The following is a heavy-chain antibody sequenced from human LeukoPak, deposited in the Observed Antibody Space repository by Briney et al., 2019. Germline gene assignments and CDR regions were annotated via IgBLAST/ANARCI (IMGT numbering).Heavy chain of an antibody. CDR3: ARDYAYYGSGSYYPKGYFDY. J-gene: IGHJ4*02. CDR1: GGPISSYY. V-gene: IGHV4-59*01. D-gene: IGHD3-10*01. CDR2: IYYSGST. Sequence: SSETLSLTCTVSGGPISSYYWSWIRQPPGKGLEWIGYIYYSGSTNYNPSLKSRVTISVDTSKNQFSLKLSSVTAADTAVYCCARDYAYYGSGSYYPKGYFDYWGQGTLVTVSS.